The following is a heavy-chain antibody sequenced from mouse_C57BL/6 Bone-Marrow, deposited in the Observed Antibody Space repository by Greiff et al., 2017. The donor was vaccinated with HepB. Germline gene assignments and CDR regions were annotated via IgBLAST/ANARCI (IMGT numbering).Heavy chain of an antibody. CDR3: ARENSDYSWFCY. J-gene: IGHJ3*01. CDR2: ISDGGSYT. V-gene: IGHV5-4*01. Sequence: EVQGVESGGGLVKPGGSLKLSCAASGFTFSSYAMSWVRQTPEKRLEWVATISDGGSYTYYPDNVKGRFTISRDNAKNNLYLQMSHLKSEDTAVYYCARENSDYSWFCYWGQGTLVTVSA. CDR1: GFTFSSYA. D-gene: IGHD2-5*01.